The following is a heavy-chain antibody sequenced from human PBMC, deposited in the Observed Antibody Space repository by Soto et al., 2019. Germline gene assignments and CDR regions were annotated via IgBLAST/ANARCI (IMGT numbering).Heavy chain of an antibody. J-gene: IGHJ6*02. V-gene: IGHV1-46*01. CDR3: ARDYMITFGGVIALYGMDV. Sequence: ASVNVSCKASGYTFTSYYMHWVRQAPGQGLEWMGIINPSGGSTSYAQKFQGRVTMTRDTSTSTVYMELSSLRSEDTAVYYCARDYMITFGGVIALYGMDVWGQGTTVTVSS. D-gene: IGHD3-16*02. CDR1: GYTFTSYY. CDR2: INPSGGST.